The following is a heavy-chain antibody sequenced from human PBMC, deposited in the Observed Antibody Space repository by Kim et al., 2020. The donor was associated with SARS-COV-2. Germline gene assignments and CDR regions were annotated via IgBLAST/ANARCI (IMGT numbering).Heavy chain of an antibody. CDR2: IYPGDSDT. CDR3: ARHWRLYGDYADNAFDI. J-gene: IGHJ3*02. CDR1: GYSFTSYW. V-gene: IGHV5-51*01. D-gene: IGHD4-17*01. Sequence: GESLKISCKGSGYSFTSYWIGWVRQMPGKGLEWMGIIYPGDSDTRYSPSFQGQVTISADKSISTAYLQWSSLKASDTAMYYCARHWRLYGDYADNAFDIWGQGTMVTVSS.